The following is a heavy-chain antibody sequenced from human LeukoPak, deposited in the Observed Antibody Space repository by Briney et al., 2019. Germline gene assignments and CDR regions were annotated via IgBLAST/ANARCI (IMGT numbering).Heavy chain of an antibody. CDR3: ARDHNYFGSDRYYDAFDI. V-gene: IGHV3-7*01. J-gene: IGHJ3*02. CDR1: GFSISGFW. D-gene: IGHD2-21*02. CDR2: IRGDGSRL. Sequence: GGSLRLSCVGSGFSISGFWMTWVRQAPGKGLEWVANIRGDGSRLYYVDSVKGRFTISRDNAKNSLYLQMSNLRAEDTSVYYYARDHNYFGSDRYYDAFDIWGQGTMVTVSS.